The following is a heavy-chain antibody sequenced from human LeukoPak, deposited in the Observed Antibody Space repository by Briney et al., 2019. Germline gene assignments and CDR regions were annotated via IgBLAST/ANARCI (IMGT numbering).Heavy chain of an antibody. Sequence: GGSLRLSCAASGFTVSSNYMSWVRQAPGKGLEWVSVIYSGGSTYYADSVKGRFTISRDNSKNTLYLQMNSLRVDDTAVYYCAKGWNWGYFEYWGQGTLVTVSS. D-gene: IGHD7-27*01. V-gene: IGHV3-53*05. CDR2: IYSGGST. J-gene: IGHJ4*02. CDR3: AKGWNWGYFEY. CDR1: GFTVSSNY.